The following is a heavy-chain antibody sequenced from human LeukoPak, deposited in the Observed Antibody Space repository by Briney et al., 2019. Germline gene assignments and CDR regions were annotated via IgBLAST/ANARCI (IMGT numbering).Heavy chain of an antibody. D-gene: IGHD4-17*01. Sequence: GGSLRLSCVASGFTFNNYAMMWVRQTQDERLEWVSAIRGSGRHTFYADSVKGRFTISRDNFRNTLYLQMNSLRADDSAVYYCARDPNGDYIGAFDFQRWGLGTLVTVSS. J-gene: IGHJ1*01. CDR1: GFTFNNYA. V-gene: IGHV3-23*01. CDR3: ARDPNGDYIGAFDFQR. CDR2: IRGSGRHT.